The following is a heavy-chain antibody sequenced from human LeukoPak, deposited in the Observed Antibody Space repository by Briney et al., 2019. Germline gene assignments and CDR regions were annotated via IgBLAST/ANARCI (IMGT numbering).Heavy chain of an antibody. J-gene: IGHJ2*01. CDR1: GLTVSSYS. Sequence: PGGSLRLSCAASGLTVSSYSMNWVRQAPGKGLEWVSYISSSSSTIYYADSVKGRFTISRDNAKNSLYLQMNSLRAEDTAVYYCATRYIGGPDSGSNWYFDLWGRGTLVTVSS. V-gene: IGHV3-48*01. CDR2: ISSSSSTI. D-gene: IGHD3-10*01. CDR3: ATRYIGGPDSGSNWYFDL.